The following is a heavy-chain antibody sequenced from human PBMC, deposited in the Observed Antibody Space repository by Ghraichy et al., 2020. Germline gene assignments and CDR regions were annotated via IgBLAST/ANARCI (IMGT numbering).Heavy chain of an antibody. D-gene: IGHD6-19*01. CDR3: ARGVWGSGWDY. CDR1: GGSFSGYY. Sequence: SETLSLTCAVYGGSFSGYYWSWIRQPPGKGLEWIGEINHSGSTNYNPSLKSRVTISVDTSKNQFSLKLSSVTAADTAVYYCARGVWGSGWDYWGQGTLVTVSS. J-gene: IGHJ4*02. CDR2: INHSGST. V-gene: IGHV4-34*01.